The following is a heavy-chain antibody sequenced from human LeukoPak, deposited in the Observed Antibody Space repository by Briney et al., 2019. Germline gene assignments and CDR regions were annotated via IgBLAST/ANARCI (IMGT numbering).Heavy chain of an antibody. J-gene: IGHJ4*02. CDR1: GYTLTGYY. CDR2: INPNSGGT. Sequence: ASVKVSCKASGYTLTGYYMHWVRQAPGQGLEWMGWINPNSGGTNYAQKLQGRVTMTTDTSTSTAYMELRSLRSDDTAVYYCARGSDYYDSSGRFDYWGQGTLVTVSS. CDR3: ARGSDYYDSSGRFDY. D-gene: IGHD3-22*01. V-gene: IGHV1-2*02.